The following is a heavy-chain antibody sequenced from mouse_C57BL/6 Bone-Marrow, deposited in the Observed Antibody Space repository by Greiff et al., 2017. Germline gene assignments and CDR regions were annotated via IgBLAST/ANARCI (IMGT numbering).Heavy chain of an antibody. Sequence: VQLKQSGAELVRPGASVKLSCTASGFNIKDYYMHWVKQRPEQGLEWIGRIDPEDGDTEYAPKFQGKATMTADTSSNTAYLQLSSLTSEDTAVYYCTTDYGSLYYYAMDYWGQGTSVTSSS. CDR1: GFNIKDYY. D-gene: IGHD1-1*01. V-gene: IGHV14-1*01. CDR2: IDPEDGDT. J-gene: IGHJ4*01. CDR3: TTDYGSLYYYAMDY.